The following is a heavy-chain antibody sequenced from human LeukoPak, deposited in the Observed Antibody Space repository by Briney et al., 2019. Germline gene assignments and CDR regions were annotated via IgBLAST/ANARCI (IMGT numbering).Heavy chain of an antibody. CDR2: IYYSGST. J-gene: IGHJ4*02. V-gene: IGHV4-59*01. CDR1: GGSISSYY. Sequence: SETLSLTCTASGGSISSYYWSWIRQPPGKGLEWIGYIYYSGSTNYNPSLKSRVTISVDTSKNQFSLKLSSVTAADTAVYYCARGVTGTTSDYWGQGTLVTVSS. D-gene: IGHD1-7*01. CDR3: ARGVTGTTSDY.